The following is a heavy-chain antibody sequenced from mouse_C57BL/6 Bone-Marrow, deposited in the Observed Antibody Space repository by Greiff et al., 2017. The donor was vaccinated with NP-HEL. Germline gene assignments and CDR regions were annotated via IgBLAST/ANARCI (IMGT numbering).Heavy chain of an antibody. Sequence: EVKLMESGGGLVQSGRSLRLSCATSGFTFSDFYMEWVRQAPGKGLEWIAASRNKANDYTTEYSASVKGRFIVSRDTSQSILYLQMNALRAEDTAIYYCARDALEDGNHYYAMDYWGQGTSVTVSS. V-gene: IGHV7-1*01. J-gene: IGHJ4*01. CDR3: ARDALEDGNHYYAMDY. D-gene: IGHD2-1*01. CDR1: GFTFSDFY. CDR2: SRNKANDYTT.